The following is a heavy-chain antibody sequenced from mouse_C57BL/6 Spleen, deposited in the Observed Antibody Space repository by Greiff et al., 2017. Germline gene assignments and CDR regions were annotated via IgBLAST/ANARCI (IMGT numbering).Heavy chain of an antibody. CDR3: ARGGGTGYFDY. J-gene: IGHJ2*01. V-gene: IGHV1-82*01. Sequence: VKLQESGPELVKPGASVKISCKASGYAFSSSWMNWVKQRPGKGLEWIGRIYPGDGDTNYNGKFKGKATLTADKSSSTAYMQLSSLTSEDSAVYFCARGGGTGYFDYWGQGTTLTVSS. CDR1: GYAFSSSW. CDR2: IYPGDGDT. D-gene: IGHD3-3*01.